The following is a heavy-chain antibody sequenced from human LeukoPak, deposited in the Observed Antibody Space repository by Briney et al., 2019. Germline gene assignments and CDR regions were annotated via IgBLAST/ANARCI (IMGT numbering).Heavy chain of an antibody. Sequence: GGSLRLSCKASGFTFSSYWMHWVRQIPGKGLAWVSRINGDGSDTNSADSAKGGFTISRDNTNNTLYLQMKSLRAADTAVYYCARGGADGLNGLDYWGQGILVTVSS. J-gene: IGHJ4*02. CDR1: GFTFSSYW. V-gene: IGHV3-74*01. CDR2: INGDGSDT. CDR3: ARGGADGLNGLDY. D-gene: IGHD5-24*01.